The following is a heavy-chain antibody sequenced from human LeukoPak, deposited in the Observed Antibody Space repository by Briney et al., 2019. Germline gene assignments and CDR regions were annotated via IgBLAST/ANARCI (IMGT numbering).Heavy chain of an antibody. CDR3: ARVTMVRGVPDAFDI. CDR1: GGSISSYY. Sequence: SETLSLTCTVSGGSISSYYWSWIRQPPGKGLEWIGSIYYSGSTYYNPSLKSRVTISVDTSKNQFSLKLSSVTAADTAVYYCARVTMVRGVPDAFDIWGQGTMVTVSS. D-gene: IGHD3-10*01. CDR2: IYYSGST. J-gene: IGHJ3*02. V-gene: IGHV4-39*07.